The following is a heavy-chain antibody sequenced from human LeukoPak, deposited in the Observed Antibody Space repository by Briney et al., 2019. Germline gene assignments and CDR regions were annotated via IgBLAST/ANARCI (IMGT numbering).Heavy chain of an antibody. CDR3: ARGDFYYDSSDP. V-gene: IGHV1-3*01. D-gene: IGHD3-22*01. CDR1: GYTFTNYA. Sequence: ASVKVSCKASGYTFTNYAMYWVRQAPGQRLEWMGWINAGNGNTKYPQKFQGRVTITSDTSANTVYMELSSLRSEDTAVYYCARGDFYYDSSDPWGQGTLVTVSS. CDR2: INAGNGNT. J-gene: IGHJ5*02.